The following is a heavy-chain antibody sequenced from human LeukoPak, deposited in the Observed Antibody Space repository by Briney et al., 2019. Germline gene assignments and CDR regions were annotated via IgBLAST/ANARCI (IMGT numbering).Heavy chain of an antibody. CDR2: ISAYNGNT. Sequence: VASVKVSCKASGYTFTSYGISWVRQAPGQGLEWMGWISAYNGNTNYAQKLRGRVTMTTDTSTSTAYMELRSLRSDDTAVYYCARSNFDWLPLAYYFDYWGQGTLVTVSS. CDR1: GYTFTSYG. V-gene: IGHV1-18*01. CDR3: ARSNFDWLPLAYYFDY. D-gene: IGHD3-9*01. J-gene: IGHJ4*02.